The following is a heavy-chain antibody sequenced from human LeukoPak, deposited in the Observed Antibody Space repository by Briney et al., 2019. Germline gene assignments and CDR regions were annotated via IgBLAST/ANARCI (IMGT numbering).Heavy chain of an antibody. CDR3: ARDGAGGSYSI. D-gene: IGHD1-26*01. J-gene: IGHJ3*02. V-gene: IGHV3-30-3*01. CDR1: GFTFSSYA. Sequence: GWSLRLSCAASGFTFSSYAMHWVRQAPGKGLEWVAVISYDGSNKYYADSVKGRFTIPRDNSKNTLYLQMNSLRAEDTAVYYCARDGAGGSYSIWGQGTMVTVSS. CDR2: ISYDGSNK.